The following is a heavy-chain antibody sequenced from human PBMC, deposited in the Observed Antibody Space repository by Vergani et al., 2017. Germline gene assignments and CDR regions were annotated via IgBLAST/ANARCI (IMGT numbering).Heavy chain of an antibody. CDR1: GGSISSYY. J-gene: IGHJ3*02. CDR2: IYYSGST. V-gene: IGHV4-59*01. Sequence: QVQLQESGPGLVKPSETLSLTCTVSGGSISSYYWSWIRQPPGKGLEWIGYIYYSGSTNYNPSLKSRVTISVDTSKNQFSLKVSSVTAADTAVYYCASHIVVVPAAYWADAFDIWGQGTMVTVSS. CDR3: ASHIVVVPAAYWADAFDI. D-gene: IGHD2-2*01.